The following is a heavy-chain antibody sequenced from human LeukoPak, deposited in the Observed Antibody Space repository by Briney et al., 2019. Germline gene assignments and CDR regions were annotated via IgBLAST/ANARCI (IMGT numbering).Heavy chain of an antibody. J-gene: IGHJ5*02. CDR2: IYYRGGT. V-gene: IGHV4-59*01. D-gene: IGHD3-9*01. CDR3: ARGYYDILTGYYANWFDP. CDR1: GGSISSYY. Sequence: PSETLSLTCTVPGGSISSYYWSWIRQPLGKGLEWIGYIYYRGGTNYNPSLKSRVTISVDTSKNQFSLKLSSVTAADTAVYYCARGYYDILTGYYANWFDPGGQGTLVSVSS.